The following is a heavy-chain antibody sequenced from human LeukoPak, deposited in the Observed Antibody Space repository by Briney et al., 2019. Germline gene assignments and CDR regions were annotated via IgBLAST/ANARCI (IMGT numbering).Heavy chain of an antibody. CDR1: GFTFSSYA. Sequence: PGGSLRLSCAASGFTFSSYAMHWVRQAPGKGLEWVAVISYDGSNKYYADSVKGRFTISRDNSKNTLYLQMNSLRAEDTAVYYCAKDLVVAAAGNWFDPWGQGTLVTVSS. J-gene: IGHJ5*02. V-gene: IGHV3-30*07. CDR3: AKDLVVAAAGNWFDP. D-gene: IGHD6-13*01. CDR2: ISYDGSNK.